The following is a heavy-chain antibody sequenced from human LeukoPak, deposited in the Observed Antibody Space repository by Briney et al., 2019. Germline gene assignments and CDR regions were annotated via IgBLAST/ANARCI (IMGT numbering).Heavy chain of an antibody. CDR1: GGTFSSYA. D-gene: IGHD5-24*01. V-gene: IGHV1-69*06. CDR2: IIPIFGTA. CDR3: ARDSGEMATYFDY. J-gene: IGHJ4*02. Sequence: GASVKVSCKASGGTFSSYAISWVRQAPGQGLEWMGGIIPIFGTANYAQKFQGRVTITADKSTSTAYMELSSLRSEDTAVYYCARDSGEMATYFDYWGQGTLVTVSS.